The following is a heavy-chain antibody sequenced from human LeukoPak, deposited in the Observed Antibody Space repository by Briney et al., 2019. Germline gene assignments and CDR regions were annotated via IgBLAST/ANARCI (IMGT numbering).Heavy chain of an antibody. D-gene: IGHD3-22*01. CDR3: ARAEDYYDSSGYLAAPNDAFDI. V-gene: IGHV1-69*05. CDR1: GGTFSSYA. Sequence: GASVKVSCKASGGTFSSYAISWVRQAPGQGLEWMGGIIPIFSTANYAQKFQGRVTITTDESTSTAYMELSSLRSEDTAVYYCARAEDYYDSSGYLAAPNDAFDIWGQGTMVTVSS. J-gene: IGHJ3*02. CDR2: IIPIFSTA.